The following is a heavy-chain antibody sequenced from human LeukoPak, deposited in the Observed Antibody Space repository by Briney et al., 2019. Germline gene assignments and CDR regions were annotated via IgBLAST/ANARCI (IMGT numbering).Heavy chain of an antibody. Sequence: KPSETLSLTCAVYGGSFSAYYWSWIRQPPGKRLEWMGDINHSGSTNYNPSLNSRVTMSVDTSKNQFSLKLSSVTAADTAVYYCARLTVSYFFDYWGQGTLVTVPS. CDR3: ARLTVSYFFDY. J-gene: IGHJ4*02. CDR2: INHSGST. V-gene: IGHV4-34*01. CDR1: GGSFSAYY. D-gene: IGHD4-11*01.